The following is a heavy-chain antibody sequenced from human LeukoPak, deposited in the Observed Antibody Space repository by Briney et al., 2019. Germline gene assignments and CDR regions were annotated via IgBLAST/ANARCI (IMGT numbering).Heavy chain of an antibody. V-gene: IGHV4-34*01. CDR3: ARRYCSGGSCSYFDY. J-gene: IGHJ4*02. D-gene: IGHD2-15*01. Sequence: SETLSLTCAVYGGSFSGDFWSWIRQSPGKGLEWIGEINHGGSTTYNPSLQSRVTMSVDTSTNQISLKMTSVTAADTAVYYCARRYCSGGSCSYFDYWGQGTLVTVSS. CDR1: GGSFSGDF. CDR2: INHGGST.